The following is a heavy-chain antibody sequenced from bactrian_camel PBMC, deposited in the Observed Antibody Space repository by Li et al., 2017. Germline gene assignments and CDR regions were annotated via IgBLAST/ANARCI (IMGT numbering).Heavy chain of an antibody. V-gene: IGHV3S53*01. CDR3: AAAEGRLLLRVECGTGRDYNY. CDR2: IDIFGRT. CDR1: NSKVSRMYY. Sequence: HVQLVESGGGSVQAGGSLRLSCAISNSKVSRMYYMGWFRQAPGKEREIVAAIDIFGRTTHAASVKGRFTISKDNATNILYLQMNSLKPEGTAVYYCAAAEGRLLLRVECGTGRDYNYWGQGTQVTVS. J-gene: IGHJ4*01. D-gene: IGHD5*01.